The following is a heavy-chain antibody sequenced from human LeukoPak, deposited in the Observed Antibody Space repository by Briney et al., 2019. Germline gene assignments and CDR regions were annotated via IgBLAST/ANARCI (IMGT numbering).Heavy chain of an antibody. CDR3: ARYQASRGYCDY. Sequence: GGSLRLSCAASGFTFSTYALHWVRQAPGKGLEWVSGISPTGDGAYYADSVKGRFTISRDNVENSLFLEMSSLTAEDTALYYCARYQASRGYCDYWGQGALVTVSS. CDR2: ISPTGDGA. CDR1: GFTFSTYA. D-gene: IGHD2-2*01. J-gene: IGHJ4*02. V-gene: IGHV3-23*01.